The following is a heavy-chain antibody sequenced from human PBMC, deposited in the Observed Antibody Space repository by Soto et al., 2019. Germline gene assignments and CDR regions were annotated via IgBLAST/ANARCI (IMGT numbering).Heavy chain of an antibody. J-gene: IGHJ6*02. CDR1: GYTFPNYD. V-gene: IGHV1-8*01. CDR2: VNPNSGNT. Sequence: ASVEVSSNASGYTFPNYDINWVRRATGQGLEWMGWVNPNSGNTGNAQKFRGRLTMTRNTAISTAYMELSSLTSEDTAAYYCVRGKDYYYGMDVWRQGNTVTVSS. CDR3: VRGKDYYYGMDV.